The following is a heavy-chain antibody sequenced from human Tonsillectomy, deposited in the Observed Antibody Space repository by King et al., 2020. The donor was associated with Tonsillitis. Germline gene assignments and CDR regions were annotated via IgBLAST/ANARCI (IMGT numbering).Heavy chain of an antibody. CDR2: ISFDGSYK. CDR1: GFTFSIYA. J-gene: IGHJ3*02. D-gene: IGHD1-26*01. CDR3: ARERNRKVGARWHEAFDI. V-gene: IGHV3-30*04. Sequence: VQLVESGGGVVPPGGSLRLSCAGSGFTFSIYAMHWVRQAPGKGLEWVAVISFDGSYKDYADSMKGRFTICRDNSNSTLHLQVNSLSAEDTAMYYCARERNRKVGARWHEAFDIWGEGTMVTVSS.